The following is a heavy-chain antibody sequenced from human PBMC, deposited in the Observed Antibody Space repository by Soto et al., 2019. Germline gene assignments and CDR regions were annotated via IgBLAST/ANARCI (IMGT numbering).Heavy chain of an antibody. CDR3: VRASGYCGGGACFPFDY. D-gene: IGHD2-15*01. CDR1: GGSISIGTYS. CDR2: IYHSGSF. J-gene: IGHJ4*02. Sequence: PSETLSLTCDVSGGSISIGTYSWNWIRQPPGKGLEWIGYIYHSGSFYYNPSLESRVTISIDRSKNQFSLNLSSVTAADTAVYYCVRASGYCGGGACFPFDYWGRGTLVTVSS. V-gene: IGHV4-30-2*01.